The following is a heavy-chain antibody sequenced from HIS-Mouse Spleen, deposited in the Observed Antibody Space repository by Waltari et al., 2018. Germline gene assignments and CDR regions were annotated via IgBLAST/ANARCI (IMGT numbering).Heavy chain of an antibody. D-gene: IGHD6-13*01. CDR2: IYYRGST. CDR1: GGSISSSSYY. V-gene: IGHV4-39*07. Sequence: QLQLQESGPGLVNPSETLSLTCTVSGGSISSSSYYWGWIRQPPGKGLGWIGSIYYRGSTYYNPSLKSRVTISVDTSKNQFSLKLRSVTAADTAVYYCAREIPYSSSWYDWYFDLWGRGTLVTVSS. CDR3: AREIPYSSSWYDWYFDL. J-gene: IGHJ2*01.